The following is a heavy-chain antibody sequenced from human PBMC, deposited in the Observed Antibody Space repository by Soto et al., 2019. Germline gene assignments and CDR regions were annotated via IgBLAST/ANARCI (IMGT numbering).Heavy chain of an antibody. D-gene: IGHD3-16*01. CDR1: GDSVSGNSAA. CDR3: AREFPYYVISDSYLDY. V-gene: IGHV6-1*01. CDR2: TYYRSRWYN. Sequence: SPTLSLTCAISGDSVSGNSAAWNWIRQSPSRGLEWLGRTYYRSRWYNDYAVSVKSRITVTPDTSKNQFSLHLNSVTPEDTAVYYCAREFPYYVISDSYLDYWGQRAVVTVSS. J-gene: IGHJ4*02.